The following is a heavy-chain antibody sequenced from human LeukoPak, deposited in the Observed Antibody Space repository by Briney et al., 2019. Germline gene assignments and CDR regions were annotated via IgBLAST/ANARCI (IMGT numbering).Heavy chain of an antibody. CDR3: ARDQWLGSYFDY. J-gene: IGHJ4*02. D-gene: IGHD6-19*01. CDR2: IYYSGST. Sequence: PSETLSLTCTVSGGSISSSSYYWSWIRQPPGKGLEWVGSIYYSGSTYYNPSLKSRITISVDTSKNQFSLKLSSVTAADTAVYYCARDQWLGSYFDYWGQGTLVTVSS. CDR1: GGSISSSSYY. V-gene: IGHV4-39*07.